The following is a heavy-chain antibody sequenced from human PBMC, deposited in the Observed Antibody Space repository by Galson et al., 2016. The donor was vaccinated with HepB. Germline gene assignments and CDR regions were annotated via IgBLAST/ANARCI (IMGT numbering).Heavy chain of an antibody. J-gene: IGHJ4*02. V-gene: IGHV3-23*01. CDR3: ARHPDYYDNSGYLDY. Sequence: SLRLSCAASTFTFSSFAMSWVRQAPGKGLEWVSSIGHSGGYIYYADSVKGRITISRDNSNNTLYLQMNSLRAEDTAVYYCARHPDYYDNSGYLDYWGQGTLVTVSS. CDR2: IGHSGGYI. D-gene: IGHD3-22*01. CDR1: TFTFSSFA.